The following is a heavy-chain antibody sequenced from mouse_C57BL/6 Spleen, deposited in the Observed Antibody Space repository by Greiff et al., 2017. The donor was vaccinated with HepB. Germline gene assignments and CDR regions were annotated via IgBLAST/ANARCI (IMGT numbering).Heavy chain of an antibody. V-gene: IGHV14-4*01. CDR1: GFNIKDDY. CDR2: IDPENGDT. D-gene: IGHD2-2*01. J-gene: IGHJ2*01. CDR3: TTMVTTPFDY. Sequence: VQLQQSGAELVRPGASVKLSCTASGFNIKDDYMHWVKQRPEQGLEWIGWIDPENGDTEYASKFQGKATITADTSSNTAYLQLSSLTSEDTAVYYCTTMVTTPFDYWGQGTTLTVSS.